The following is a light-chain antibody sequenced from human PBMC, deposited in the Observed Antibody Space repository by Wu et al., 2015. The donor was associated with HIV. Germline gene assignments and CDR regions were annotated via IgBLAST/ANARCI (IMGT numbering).Light chain of an antibody. J-gene: IGKJ2*01. CDR2: GVS. Sequence: EIVLTQSPGTLSLSPGERVTLSCRASESVNSDYLAWYQQKPGQAPRLLIYGVSSRATGIPDRFSGSGSGTDFTLTISRLEPEDFAVYYCQQYGSSPYTFGQGTKLEIK. CDR1: ESVNSDY. CDR3: QQYGSSPYT. V-gene: IGKV3-20*01.